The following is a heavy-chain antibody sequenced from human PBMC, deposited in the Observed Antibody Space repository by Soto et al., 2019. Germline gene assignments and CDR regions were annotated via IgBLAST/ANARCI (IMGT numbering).Heavy chain of an antibody. CDR3: ARHFSPAPYRAPDSIDY. Sequence: GESLKISCKGSGYSFTSYWNGWVRQMPGKGLEWMGIIYSGDSDTRYSPFFQGQVTIPADKSISTAYLQWSSLKASDTAMDYCARHFSPAPYRAPDSIDYWGQGTLVTVSS. CDR1: GYSFTSYW. CDR2: IYSGDSDT. D-gene: IGHD1-1*01. J-gene: IGHJ4*02. V-gene: IGHV5-51*01.